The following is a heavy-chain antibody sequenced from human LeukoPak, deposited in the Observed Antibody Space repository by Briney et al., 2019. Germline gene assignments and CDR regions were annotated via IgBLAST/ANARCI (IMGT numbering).Heavy chain of an antibody. Sequence: PGGSLRLSCAASGFTSSSYGMHWVRQAPGKGLEWVAVISYDGSNKYYADSVKGRFTISRDNSKNTLYLQMNSLRAEDTAVYYCAKDRGSGWLFDYWGQGTLVTVSS. J-gene: IGHJ4*02. V-gene: IGHV3-30*18. D-gene: IGHD6-19*01. CDR2: ISYDGSNK. CDR3: AKDRGSGWLFDY. CDR1: GFTSSSYG.